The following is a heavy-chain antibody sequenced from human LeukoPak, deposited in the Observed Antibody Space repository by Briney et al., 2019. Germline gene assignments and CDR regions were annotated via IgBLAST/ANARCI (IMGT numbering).Heavy chain of an antibody. V-gene: IGHV4-59*08. Sequence: SETLSLTCTVSGGSISSYYWTWIRQPPGRGLEWIGYIYYSGSTNYNPSLKSRVTISVDTSKNQFSLKLNSVTAADTAVYYCARHGGAYGDYWYYFDYWGQGTLVTVSS. CDR3: ARHGGAYGDYWYYFDY. J-gene: IGHJ4*02. CDR2: IYYSGST. CDR1: GGSISSYY. D-gene: IGHD4-17*01.